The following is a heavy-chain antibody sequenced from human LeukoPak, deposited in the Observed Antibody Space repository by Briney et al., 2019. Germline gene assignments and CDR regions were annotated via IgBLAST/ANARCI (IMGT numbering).Heavy chain of an antibody. J-gene: IGHJ4*02. CDR2: IKQGGSKK. CDR3: TRVGYIDEGIDY. V-gene: IGHV3-7*04. Sequence: GGSLRLSCVASGFPFSSYWMTWVRQAPGKGLEWVANIKQGGSKKSYVDSVKGRFTISRDNAKNSLYLQMNSLRAEDTAIYYCTRVGYIDEGIDYWGQGTLVTVSS. D-gene: IGHD5-24*01. CDR1: GFPFSSYW.